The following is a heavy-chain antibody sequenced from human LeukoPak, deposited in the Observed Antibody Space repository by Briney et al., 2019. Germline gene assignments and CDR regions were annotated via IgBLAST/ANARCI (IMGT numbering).Heavy chain of an antibody. D-gene: IGHD3-22*01. V-gene: IGHV4-59*12. CDR1: GGSISSYY. J-gene: IGHJ1*01. CDR3: AATEVITGSYFQH. CDR2: IYYNGST. Sequence: PSETLSLTCTVSGGSISSYYWSWIRQPPGKGLEWIGHIYYNGSTNYNPSLKNRITISVDRSKNQFSLKLSSVTAADTAVYYCAATEVITGSYFQHWGQGTLVTVSS.